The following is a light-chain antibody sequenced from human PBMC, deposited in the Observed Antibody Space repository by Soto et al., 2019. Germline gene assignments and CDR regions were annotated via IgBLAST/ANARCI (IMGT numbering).Light chain of an antibody. V-gene: IGLV2-8*01. J-gene: IGLJ3*02. CDR2: EVS. CDR1: SSDVGGYNY. CDR3: ISYAGSKGGV. Sequence: QSVLTQPPSASGSPGQSVTISCTGTSSDVGGYNYVSWYQQHPGKAPKLMIYEVSKRPSGVPDRFSGSKSGNTASLTVSGLQAEDEADYYCISYAGSKGGVFGGGTQLTVL.